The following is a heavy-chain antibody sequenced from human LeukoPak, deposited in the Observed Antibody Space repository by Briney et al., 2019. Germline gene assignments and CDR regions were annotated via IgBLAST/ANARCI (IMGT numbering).Heavy chain of an antibody. J-gene: IGHJ4*02. V-gene: IGHV3-30*03. Sequence: PGGSLRLSCAASGFTFSSYGMHWVRQAPGKGLEWVAVISYDVGKKYYADSVKGRFTISRDNSKNTLYLQMNSLRAEDTAVYYCASSKGIPNLDYWGQGTLVTVSS. D-gene: IGHD6-13*01. CDR3: ASSKGIPNLDY. CDR1: GFTFSSYG. CDR2: ISYDVGKK.